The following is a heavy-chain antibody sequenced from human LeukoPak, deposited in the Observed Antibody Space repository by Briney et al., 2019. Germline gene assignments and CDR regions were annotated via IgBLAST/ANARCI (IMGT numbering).Heavy chain of an antibody. D-gene: IGHD6-13*01. CDR3: ARDQLIAAAGTTTRAYYYYGMDV. J-gene: IGHJ6*02. CDR1: GGSFSGYY. Sequence: SETLSLTCAVYGGSFSGYYWSWIRQPPGKGLEWIGEINHSGSTNYNPSLKSRVTISVDTSKNQFSLKLSSVTAADTAVYYCARDQLIAAAGTTTRAYYYYGMDVWGQGTTVTVSS. V-gene: IGHV4-34*01. CDR2: INHSGST.